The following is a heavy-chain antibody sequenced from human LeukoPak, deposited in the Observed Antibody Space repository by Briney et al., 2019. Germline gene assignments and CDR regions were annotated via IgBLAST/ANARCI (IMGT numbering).Heavy chain of an antibody. Sequence: GRSPRPSCAASGFTFDDYAIHWVRQAPGEGLGWVSGISWNSGSIGYADSVKGRFTISRDNAKNSLYLQMSSLRAEDTALYYCAKGMRYSSMEGENFDYWGQGTLVTVSS. V-gene: IGHV3-9*01. D-gene: IGHD5-18*01. CDR2: ISWNSGSI. J-gene: IGHJ4*02. CDR3: AKGMRYSSMEGENFDY. CDR1: GFTFDDYA.